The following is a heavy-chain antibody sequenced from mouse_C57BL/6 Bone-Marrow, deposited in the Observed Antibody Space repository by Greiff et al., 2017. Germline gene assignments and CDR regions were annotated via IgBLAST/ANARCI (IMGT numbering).Heavy chain of an antibody. CDR1: GFNIKDYY. CDR3: ARSDYGSSYRFAY. J-gene: IGHJ3*01. Sequence: VHVKQSGAELVKPGASVKLSCTASGFNIKDYYMHWVKQRTEQGLEWIGRIDPEDGETKYAPKFQGKATITADTSSNTAYLQLSSLTSEDTAVYYCARSDYGSSYRFAYWGQGTLVTVSA. D-gene: IGHD1-1*01. CDR2: IDPEDGET. V-gene: IGHV14-2*01.